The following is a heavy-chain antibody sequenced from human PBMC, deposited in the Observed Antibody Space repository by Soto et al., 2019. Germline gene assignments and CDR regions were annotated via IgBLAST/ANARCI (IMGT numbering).Heavy chain of an antibody. Sequence: SETLSLTCAVSGGSISSGGYSWSWIRQPPGKGLEWIGYIYHSGSTYYNPSLKSRVTISVDRSKNQFSLKLSSVTAADTAVYYCARIGYSGYDWEIDYWGQGTLVTVSS. J-gene: IGHJ4*02. CDR3: ARIGYSGYDWEIDY. CDR2: IYHSGST. V-gene: IGHV4-30-2*01. D-gene: IGHD5-12*01. CDR1: GGSISSGGYS.